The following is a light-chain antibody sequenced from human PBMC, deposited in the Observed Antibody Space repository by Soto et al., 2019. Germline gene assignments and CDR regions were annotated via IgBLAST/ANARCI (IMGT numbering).Light chain of an antibody. V-gene: IGLV2-14*01. CDR2: DVS. Sequence: QSVLTQPASVSGSPGQSITISCTGTSSDVGGYNYVSWYQQHPGKVPKLMIYDVSNRPSGVSNRFSGSKSGNTPSLTISGLQAEDEADYYCSSYTSSSTLYVFGTGTKLTVL. CDR1: SSDVGGYNY. CDR3: SSYTSSSTLYV. J-gene: IGLJ1*01.